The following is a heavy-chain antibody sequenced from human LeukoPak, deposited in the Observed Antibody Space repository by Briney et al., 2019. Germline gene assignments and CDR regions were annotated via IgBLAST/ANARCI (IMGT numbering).Heavy chain of an antibody. CDR3: AKGQAGYCSGGSCYPLDY. D-gene: IGHD2-15*01. Sequence: PGGPLRLSCAASGFAFSSYAMNWVRQAPGKGLEWVSSISGSGAGTYYTDSVKGRFTISRDSSKNTLYLQMNSLRAEDTAVYYCAKGQAGYCSGGSCYPLDYWGQGTLVTVSS. CDR1: GFAFSSYA. J-gene: IGHJ4*02. V-gene: IGHV3-23*01. CDR2: ISGSGAGT.